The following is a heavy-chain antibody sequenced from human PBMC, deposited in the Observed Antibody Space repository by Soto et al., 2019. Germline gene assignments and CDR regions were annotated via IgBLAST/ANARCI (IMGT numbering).Heavy chain of an antibody. D-gene: IGHD3-3*01. Sequence: GGSLRLSCAASGFAFSSYAMSWVRQAPGKGLGWVSSITDSGGSTYYADSVKGRFTISRDNSKNTLYLQMNGLRAEDTAVYYCAIDSSSLTRITIFGVDYMDVWGKGTTVTVSS. CDR1: GFAFSSYA. CDR2: ITDSGGST. CDR3: AIDSSSLTRITIFGVDYMDV. J-gene: IGHJ6*03. V-gene: IGHV3-23*01.